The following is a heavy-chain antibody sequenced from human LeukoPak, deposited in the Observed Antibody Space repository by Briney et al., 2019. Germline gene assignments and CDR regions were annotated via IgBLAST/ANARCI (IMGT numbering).Heavy chain of an antibody. D-gene: IGHD5-12*01. Sequence: SETLSLTCTVSGGSISSYYWSWIRQPPGKGLEWIGYIYYSGSTNYNPSLKSRVTISVDTSKNQFSLKLSSVTAADTAVYYCARDLGYGGYDGSSRARFDPWGQGTLVTVSS. CDR2: IYYSGST. V-gene: IGHV4-59*01. CDR3: ARDLGYGGYDGSSRARFDP. CDR1: GGSISSYY. J-gene: IGHJ5*02.